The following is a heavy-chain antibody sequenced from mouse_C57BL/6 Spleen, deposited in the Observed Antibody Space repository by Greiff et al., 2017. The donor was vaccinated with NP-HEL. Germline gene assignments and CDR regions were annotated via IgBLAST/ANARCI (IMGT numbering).Heavy chain of an antibody. CDR1: GFTFSSYA. V-gene: IGHV5-4*01. CDR2: ISDGGSYT. D-gene: IGHD4-1*01. J-gene: IGHJ4*01. Sequence: EVQVVESGGGLVKPGGSLKLSCAASGFTFSSYAMSWVRQTPEKRLEWVATISDGGSYTYYPDNVKGRFTISRDNAKNNLYLQMSHLKSEDTAVYYCARDGTGYAMDYWGQGTSVTVSS. CDR3: ARDGTGYAMDY.